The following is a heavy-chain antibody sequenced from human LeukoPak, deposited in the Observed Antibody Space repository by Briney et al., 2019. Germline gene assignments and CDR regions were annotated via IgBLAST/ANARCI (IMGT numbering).Heavy chain of an antibody. CDR2: IIPIFGTA. CDR3: ARASRSTPPAIAAAGKRDYYYYMDV. Sequence: SVKVSCKASGGTFSSYAISWVRQAPGQGLEWMGGIIPIFGTANYAQKFQGRVTITTDESTSTAYMELSSLRSEDTAVYYCARASRSTPPAIAAAGKRDYYYYMDVWGKGTTVTVSS. CDR1: GGTFSSYA. D-gene: IGHD6-13*01. J-gene: IGHJ6*03. V-gene: IGHV1-69*05.